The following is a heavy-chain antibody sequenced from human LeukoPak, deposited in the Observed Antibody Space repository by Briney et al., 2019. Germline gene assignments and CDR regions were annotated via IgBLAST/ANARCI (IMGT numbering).Heavy chain of an antibody. D-gene: IGHD3-3*01. CDR3: AKDATYYDFWSGYYSPYFDY. CDR2: MSWDGGRR. V-gene: IGHV3-43*01. Sequence: GGSLRLSCAASGFTFDDYSMHWVRQAPGKGVEGVSLMSWDGGRRYYADSVKGGFTISRDNTKNSLYLQINSLRTEDTALYYCAKDATYYDFWSGYYSPYFDYWGQGTLVTVSS. CDR1: GFTFDDYS. J-gene: IGHJ4*02.